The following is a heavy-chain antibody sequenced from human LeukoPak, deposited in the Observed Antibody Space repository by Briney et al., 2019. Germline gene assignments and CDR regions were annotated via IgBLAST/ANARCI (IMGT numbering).Heavy chain of an antibody. CDR3: ARGAPNWNGMNYYYYYGMDV. V-gene: IGHV6-1*01. D-gene: IGHD1-20*01. CDR2: TYYRSKWYN. CDR1: GDSVSSNSAA. Sequence: SQTLSLTCAISGDSVSSNSAAWNWIRQSPSRGLEWLGRTYYRSKWYNDYAVSVKSRITINPDTSKNQFSLQLNSVTPEDTAAYYCARGAPNWNGMNYYYYYGMDVWGQGTTVTVSS. J-gene: IGHJ6*02.